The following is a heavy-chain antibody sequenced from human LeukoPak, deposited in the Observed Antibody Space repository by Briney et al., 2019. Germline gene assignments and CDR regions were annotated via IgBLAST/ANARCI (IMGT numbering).Heavy chain of an antibody. J-gene: IGHJ4*02. Sequence: SETLSLTCAAYGGTFSGYYWSWIRQPPGKGLEWIGEINHSGSTTYNASRKSRVAISVDTSKNQFSLKLSSVTAADTAVYYCARHVEMATIGDFDYWGQGTLVTVSS. CDR2: INHSGST. V-gene: IGHV4-34*01. CDR3: ARHVEMATIGDFDY. CDR1: GGTFSGYY. D-gene: IGHD5-24*01.